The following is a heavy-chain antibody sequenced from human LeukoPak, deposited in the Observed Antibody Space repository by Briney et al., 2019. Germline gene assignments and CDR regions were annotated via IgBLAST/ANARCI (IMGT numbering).Heavy chain of an antibody. D-gene: IGHD4-17*01. Sequence: GGSLRLSCTASAFTFSTYSMNWVRQAPGKGLEWVSSITSSSSYIYYADSVKGRFTISRDNAQNSLYLQMNSLRADDTAVYYCARGTTDYIGMDVWGQGTTVTVSS. V-gene: IGHV3-21*01. CDR3: ARGTTDYIGMDV. CDR1: AFTFSTYS. J-gene: IGHJ6*02. CDR2: ITSSSSYI.